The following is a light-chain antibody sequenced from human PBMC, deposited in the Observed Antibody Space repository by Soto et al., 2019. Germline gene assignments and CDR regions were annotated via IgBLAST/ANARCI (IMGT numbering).Light chain of an antibody. CDR1: QTISTY. CDR2: ATS. CDR3: QQTYSRVLS. J-gene: IGKJ4*01. Sequence: DIQMTQSPSSLSASVGDRVTITCRASQTISTYLNWLQQKPGKVPEVLIYATSSLQSGVPARFSGSGSGTEFTLTISSLQPEDVATYYCQQTYSRVLSFGGGTKVDIK. V-gene: IGKV1-39*01.